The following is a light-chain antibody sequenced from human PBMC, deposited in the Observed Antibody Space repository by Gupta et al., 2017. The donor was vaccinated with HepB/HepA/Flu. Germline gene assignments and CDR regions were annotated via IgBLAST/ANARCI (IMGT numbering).Light chain of an antibody. V-gene: IGKV1-39*01. J-gene: IGKJ4*01. CDR2: GKS. CDR1: QTIKNF. CDR3: QQSDSTPLT. Sequence: DIRLTQSPSSLSASVGDRVTITCRASQTIKNFLNWYQQKPGQAPKLLIYGKSSLQSGVPSRFSGSGSGSGSGTDFTLTIRRLQPDDFATYYCQQSDSTPLTFGGGTKIEIK.